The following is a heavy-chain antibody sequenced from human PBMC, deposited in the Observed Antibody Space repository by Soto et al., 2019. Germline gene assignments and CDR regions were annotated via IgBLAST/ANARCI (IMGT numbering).Heavy chain of an antibody. V-gene: IGHV3-48*03. Sequence: EVQLVESGGGLIQTGGSLRLSCAASGFTFRNWEMNWVRQAPGKGLEWVAYIISSGGTIHYADSVRGRFTISRDNAENSLHLQMNSLRAEDTALYYCARSEAYFYGMDVWGQATTVTVSS. J-gene: IGHJ6*02. CDR1: GFTFRNWE. CDR2: IISSGGTI. CDR3: ARSEAYFYGMDV.